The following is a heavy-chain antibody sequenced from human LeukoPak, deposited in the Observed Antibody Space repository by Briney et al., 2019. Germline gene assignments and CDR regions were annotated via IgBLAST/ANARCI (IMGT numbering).Heavy chain of an antibody. CDR2: ISGSGGST. J-gene: IGHJ4*02. Sequence: GGSLRLSCAASGLTVSSNYMSWVRQAPGKGLEWVSAISGSGGSTYYADSVKGRFTISRDNSKNTLYLQMNSLRAEDTAVYYCAKAGQRAVAGTVSFDYWGQGTLVTVSS. CDR3: AKAGQRAVAGTVSFDY. CDR1: GLTVSSNY. V-gene: IGHV3-23*01. D-gene: IGHD6-19*01.